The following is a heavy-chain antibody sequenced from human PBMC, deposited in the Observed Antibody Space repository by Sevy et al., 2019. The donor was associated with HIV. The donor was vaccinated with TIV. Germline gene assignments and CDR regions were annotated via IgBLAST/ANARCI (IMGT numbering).Heavy chain of an antibody. J-gene: IGHJ4*02. CDR2: ISSSSSYI. V-gene: IGHV3-21*01. Sequence: GGSLRLSCAASGFTFSSYSMNWVRQAPGKGLEWLSSISSSSSYIYYADSVKGRFTISRDNAKNSLYLQMNSLRAEDTAVYYCARDLEQLVSLWGQGTLVTVSS. CDR3: ARDLEQLVSL. CDR1: GFTFSSYS. D-gene: IGHD6-13*01.